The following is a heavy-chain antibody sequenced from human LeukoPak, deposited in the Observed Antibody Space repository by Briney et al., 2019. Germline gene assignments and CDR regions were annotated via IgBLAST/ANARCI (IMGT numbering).Heavy chain of an antibody. V-gene: IGHV3-7*01. D-gene: IGHD3-10*01. Sequence: GGSLRLSCAASGFTFSNYWMSWVRQAPGKGLEWVANIKQDGSEIYYVDSVKGRFTISRDNAKSSLYLQMNSLRAEDTAVYYCARVLLWFGEFTAPFDYWGQGSWVTVSS. CDR3: ARVLLWFGEFTAPFDY. CDR1: GFTFSNYW. CDR2: IKQDGSEI. J-gene: IGHJ4*02.